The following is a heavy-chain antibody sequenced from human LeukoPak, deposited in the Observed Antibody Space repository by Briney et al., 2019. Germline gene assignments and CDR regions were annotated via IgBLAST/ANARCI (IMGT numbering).Heavy chain of an antibody. D-gene: IGHD2-2*01. J-gene: IGHJ4*02. CDR1: GYTFTTYG. V-gene: IGHV1-18*01. CDR2: INAHNGNT. CDR3: ADHPGYCSSTSCYLNY. Sequence: ASVKVSCKASGYTFTTYGISWVRQAPGQGLEWMGWINAHNGNTKYVEDFQGRITMASDTSTSTAYMELRSLRSDDTAVYYCADHPGYCSSTSCYLNYWGQGTLVTVSS.